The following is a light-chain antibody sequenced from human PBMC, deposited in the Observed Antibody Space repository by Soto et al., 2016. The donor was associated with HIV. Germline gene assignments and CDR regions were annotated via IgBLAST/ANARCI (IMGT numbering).Light chain of an antibody. CDR2: KVS. CDR1: QSLVHSNGNTY. Sequence: DVVMTQSPLSLPVTLGQPASISCRSNQSLVHSNGNTYLSWFQQRPGQSPRRLIYKVSKRDSGVPDRFSGSGSGTDFTLRISRVETEDIGVYYCTQNIHLPHFGQGTKLDI. V-gene: IGKV2-30*02. CDR3: TQNIHLPH. J-gene: IGKJ2*01.